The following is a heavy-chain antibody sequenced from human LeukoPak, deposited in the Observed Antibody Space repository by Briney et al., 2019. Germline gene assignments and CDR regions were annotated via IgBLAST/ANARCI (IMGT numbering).Heavy chain of an antibody. V-gene: IGHV3-23*01. CDR2: ISGSGGST. J-gene: IGHJ4*02. D-gene: IGHD5-18*01. CDR1: GFTFSSYA. CDR3: AKEGDITAMVPSFDY. Sequence: GGSLRLSCAASGFTFSSYAMSWVRQAPGKGLEWVSAISGSGGSTYYADSVKGRFTISRDNTKNTLYLQMNSLRAADTAVYYCAKEGDITAMVPSFDYWGQGTLVTVSS.